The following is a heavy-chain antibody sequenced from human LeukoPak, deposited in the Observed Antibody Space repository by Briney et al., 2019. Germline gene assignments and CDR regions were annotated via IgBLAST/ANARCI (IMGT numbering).Heavy chain of an antibody. CDR3: ASGSDPYYFDY. Sequence: SETLSLTCTVSRGSISSYYWSWIRQPPGKGLEWIGYIYYSGSTNYNPSLKSRVTISVDTSKNQFSLKLSSVTAADTAVYYCASGSDPYYFDYWGQGTLVTVPS. D-gene: IGHD2-2*03. CDR1: RGSISSYY. J-gene: IGHJ4*02. CDR2: IYYSGST. V-gene: IGHV4-59*01.